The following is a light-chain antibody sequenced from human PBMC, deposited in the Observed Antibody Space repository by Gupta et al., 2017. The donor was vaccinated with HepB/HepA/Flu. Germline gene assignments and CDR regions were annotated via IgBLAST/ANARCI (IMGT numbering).Light chain of an antibody. J-gene: IGKJ1*01. CDR3: QQYYTSPPT. V-gene: IGKV4-1*01. CDR1: QTILHASDNQNH. CDR2: WAS. Sequence: DIVMTQSHDSLAVSLGARATITCKYDQTILHASDNQNHLAWYQQKPGQPPKLLLFWASTRESGVPDRFSGGGSATEFTLTISSLQAEDVAVYFCQQYYTSPPTFGQGTKVEIK.